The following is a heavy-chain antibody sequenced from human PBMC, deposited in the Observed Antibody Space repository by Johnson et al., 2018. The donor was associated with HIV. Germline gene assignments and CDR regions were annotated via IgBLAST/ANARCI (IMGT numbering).Heavy chain of an antibody. V-gene: IGHV3-48*03. D-gene: IGHD2-2*01. Sequence: VQLVESGGGLVQPGGSLRLSCAASGFTFSSYSLHWVRQAPGKGLEWVSYISSSGSTIYYADSVKGRFTISRDNAKKSLYVQMNSLRAEDTALYYCARERRSTNTWYVRDAFDIWGQGTMVTVSS. CDR3: ARERRSTNTWYVRDAFDI. J-gene: IGHJ3*02. CDR1: GFTFSSYS. CDR2: ISSSGSTI.